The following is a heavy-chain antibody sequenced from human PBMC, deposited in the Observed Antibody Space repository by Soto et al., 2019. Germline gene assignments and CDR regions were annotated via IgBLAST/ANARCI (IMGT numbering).Heavy chain of an antibody. V-gene: IGHV4-34*01. J-gene: IGHJ4*02. CDR3: ARGKLSDYVWGSYRYHFDY. Sequence: PAETLYLNCAVYGGSFSGYYLSWIRQPPGKGLEWIGEINHSGSTNYNPSLKSRVTISVDTSKNQFSLKLSSVTAADTAVYYCARGKLSDYVWGSYRYHFDYWGQGTVVTVSS. D-gene: IGHD3-16*02. CDR1: GGSFSGYY. CDR2: INHSGST.